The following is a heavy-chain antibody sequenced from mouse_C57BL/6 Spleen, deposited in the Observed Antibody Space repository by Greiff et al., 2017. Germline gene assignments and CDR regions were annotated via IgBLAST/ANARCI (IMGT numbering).Heavy chain of an antibody. J-gene: IGHJ2*01. CDR3: ARSYDGSDY. D-gene: IGHD2-3*01. V-gene: IGHV1-69*01. Sequence: VQLQQSGAELVLPGASVKLSCKASGYTFTSYWMHWVKQRPGQGLAWIGEIDPSDSSTNYNQKFKGKSTLTVDKSSSTAYMQLSSLTSEDSAVYYCARSYDGSDYWGQGTTLTVSS. CDR2: IDPSDSST. CDR1: GYTFTSYW.